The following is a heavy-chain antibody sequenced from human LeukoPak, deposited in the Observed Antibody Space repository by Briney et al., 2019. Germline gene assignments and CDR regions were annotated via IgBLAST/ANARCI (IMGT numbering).Heavy chain of an antibody. CDR1: GYSISSGYY. V-gene: IGHV4-38-2*02. CDR3: ARDYYDSSGYYYNAFDI. D-gene: IGHD3-22*01. Sequence: PSETLSLTCTVSGYSISSGYYWGWIRQPPGKGLEWIGSIYHSGSTYYNPSLKSRVTISVDTSKNQFSLKLSSVTAADTAVYYCARDYYDSSGYYYNAFDIWGQGTMVTVSS. J-gene: IGHJ3*02. CDR2: IYHSGST.